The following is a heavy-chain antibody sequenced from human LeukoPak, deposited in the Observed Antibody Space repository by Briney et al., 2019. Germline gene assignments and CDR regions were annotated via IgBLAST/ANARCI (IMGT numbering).Heavy chain of an antibody. V-gene: IGHV3-23*01. CDR1: GFTFSSYA. Sequence: PGGSLRLSCAASGFTFSSYAMSWVRQAPGKGLEWVSLISGSCDSTYYADSVKGRFTISRDKSKNTLYLQMNSLRAEDTAMYFCAKDFCSTTSCRFDYWGQGTLVTVSS. D-gene: IGHD2-2*01. J-gene: IGHJ4*02. CDR2: ISGSCDST. CDR3: AKDFCSTTSCRFDY.